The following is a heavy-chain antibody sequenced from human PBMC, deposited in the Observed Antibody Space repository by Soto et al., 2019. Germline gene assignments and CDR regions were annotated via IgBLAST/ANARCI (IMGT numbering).Heavy chain of an antibody. D-gene: IGHD3-10*01. J-gene: IGHJ5*02. V-gene: IGHV3-23*01. CDR1: GFTFGTTD. CDR3: VKNSGWFNT. CDR2: IDGSGGIT. Sequence: QLLQSGGGLVQPGGSLTLSCAASGFTFGTTDMSWVRQAPGEGLEWVSTIDGSGGITYYADSVKGRFPISRDNSRNTVYLQMTSLRGDDTALYYCVKNSGWFNTWGQGALVTVSS.